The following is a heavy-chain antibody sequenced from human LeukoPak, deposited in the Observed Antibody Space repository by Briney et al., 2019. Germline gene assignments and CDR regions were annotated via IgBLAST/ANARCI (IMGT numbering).Heavy chain of an antibody. J-gene: IGHJ5*02. CDR1: GYSISIGYY. V-gene: IGHV4-38-2*02. Sequence: PSETLSLTCAVSGYSISIGYYWGWIRQPPGKGLEWIGSIYHSGSTYYNPSLKSRVTISVDTSKNQFSLKLSSVTAADTAVYYCARDIRGPLSTEGYCSSTSCYGEDNWFDPWGQGTLVTVSS. CDR2: IYHSGST. D-gene: IGHD2-2*01. CDR3: ARDIRGPLSTEGYCSSTSCYGEDNWFDP.